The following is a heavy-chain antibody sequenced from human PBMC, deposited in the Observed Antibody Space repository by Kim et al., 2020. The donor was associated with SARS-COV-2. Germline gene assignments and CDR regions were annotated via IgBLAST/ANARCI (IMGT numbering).Heavy chain of an antibody. V-gene: IGHV2-70*01. D-gene: IGHD4-17*01. J-gene: IGHJ4*02. Sequence: YYSTSLKTRLTISKDTSKNQVVLTMTNMDPVDTATYYCARSYGGNQPVDYWGQGTLVTVSS. CDR3: ARSYGGNQPVDY.